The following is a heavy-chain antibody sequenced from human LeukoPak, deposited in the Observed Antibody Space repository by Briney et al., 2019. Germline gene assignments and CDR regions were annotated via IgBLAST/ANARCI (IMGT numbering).Heavy chain of an antibody. CDR3: ARFAAGGSYYYYMDV. Sequence: SGGSLRLSCAASGLTFGSYWMNWVRQPPGKGLEWVSNIGTSSTTIYYADSVKGRFTISRDNAKNSLYLQMNSLRADDTAVYYCARFAAGGSYYYYMDVWGKGTTVTVSS. CDR1: GLTFGSYW. J-gene: IGHJ6*03. CDR2: IGTSSTTI. V-gene: IGHV3-48*01. D-gene: IGHD6-25*01.